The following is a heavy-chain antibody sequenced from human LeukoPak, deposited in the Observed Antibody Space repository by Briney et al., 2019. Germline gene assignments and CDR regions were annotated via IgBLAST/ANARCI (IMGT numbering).Heavy chain of an antibody. V-gene: IGHV3-48*03. CDR1: GFTLSSYE. CDR2: ISSSGSTI. Sequence: GGSLRLSCAASGFTLSSYEMNWVRQAPGKGLEWVSYISSSGSTIYYADSVKGRFTISRDNAKNSLYLQMNSLRAEDTAVYYCAELGITTIGGVWGKGTTVTISS. D-gene: IGHD3-10*02. J-gene: IGHJ6*04. CDR3: AELGITTIGGV.